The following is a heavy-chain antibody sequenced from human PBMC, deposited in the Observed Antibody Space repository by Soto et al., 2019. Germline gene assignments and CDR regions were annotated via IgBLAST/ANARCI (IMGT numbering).Heavy chain of an antibody. Sequence: GESLKISCKGSGYSFTSYWIGWVRQMPGKGLEWMGIIYPGDSDTRYSPSFQGQVTISADKSISTAYLQWSSLKASDTAMYYCARQNYEYGSGTKYPYYYGMDVWGQGTTVTVSS. D-gene: IGHD3-10*01. CDR2: IYPGDSDT. CDR1: GYSFTSYW. J-gene: IGHJ6*02. CDR3: ARQNYEYGSGTKYPYYYGMDV. V-gene: IGHV5-51*01.